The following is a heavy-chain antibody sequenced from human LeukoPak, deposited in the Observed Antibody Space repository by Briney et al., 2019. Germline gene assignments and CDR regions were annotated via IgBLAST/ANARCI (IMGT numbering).Heavy chain of an antibody. J-gene: IGHJ6*03. CDR3: ARSMVRGVTYNMDV. CDR2: IIPIFGTA. CDR1: GYTFTSYG. D-gene: IGHD3-10*01. V-gene: IGHV1-69*06. Sequence: ASVKVSCKASGYTFTSYGISWVRQAPGQGLEWMGGIIPIFGTANYAQKFQGRVTITADKSTSTAYMELSSLRSEDTAVYYCARSMVRGVTYNMDVWGKGTTVTVSS.